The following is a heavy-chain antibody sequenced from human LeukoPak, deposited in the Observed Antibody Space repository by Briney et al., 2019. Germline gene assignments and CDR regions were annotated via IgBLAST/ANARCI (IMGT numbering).Heavy chain of an antibody. J-gene: IGHJ4*02. CDR1: GGSISSYY. D-gene: IGHD5-18*01. CDR2: IYYSGST. V-gene: IGHV4-59*01. Sequence: PSETLSLTCTVSGGSISSYYWSWIRQPPGKGLEWIGYIYYSGSTNYNPSLKSRVTISVGTSKNQFSLKLSSVTAADTAVYYCARLARGYSYAEALDYWGQGTLVTVSS. CDR3: ARLARGYSYAEALDY.